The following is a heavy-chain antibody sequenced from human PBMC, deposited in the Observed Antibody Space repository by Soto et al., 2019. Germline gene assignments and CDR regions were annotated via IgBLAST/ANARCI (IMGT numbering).Heavy chain of an antibody. CDR3: ARDPGITMVRGVIPRISYYYYGMDV. CDR2: IIPIFGTA. Sequence: ASVKVSCKASGGTFSSYAISWVRQAPGQGLEWMGGIIPIFGTANYAQKFQGRVTITADESTSTAYMELSSLRSEDTAVYYCARDPGITMVRGVIPRISYYYYGMDVWGQGTTVTVSS. J-gene: IGHJ6*02. V-gene: IGHV1-69*13. CDR1: GGTFSSYA. D-gene: IGHD3-10*01.